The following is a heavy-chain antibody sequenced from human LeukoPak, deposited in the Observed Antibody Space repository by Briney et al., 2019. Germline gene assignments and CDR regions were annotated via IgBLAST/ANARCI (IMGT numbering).Heavy chain of an antibody. Sequence: SETLSLTCAVYGGSFSGYYWSWIRQPPGKELEWIGEINHSGSTNYNPSLKSRVTISVDTSKNQFSLKLSSVTAADTAVYYCARGLTAAEGLYYFDYWGQGTLVTVSS. J-gene: IGHJ4*02. D-gene: IGHD2-15*01. CDR3: ARGLTAAEGLYYFDY. CDR1: GGSFSGYY. V-gene: IGHV4-34*01. CDR2: INHSGST.